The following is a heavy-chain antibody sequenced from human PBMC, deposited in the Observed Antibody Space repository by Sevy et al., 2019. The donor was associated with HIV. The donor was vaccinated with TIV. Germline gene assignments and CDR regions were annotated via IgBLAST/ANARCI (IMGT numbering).Heavy chain of an antibody. D-gene: IGHD3-22*01. CDR3: ARVNYDSSGYYPTDYGMDV. Sequence: SETLSLTCIVSGGSISDYYWSWIRQPPGKGPEWIGYIYYSGSTKYNPSLKSRVTISVDTSKNQFSLKLSSVTAADTAVDYCARVNYDSSGYYPTDYGMDVWGQGTTVTVSS. CDR1: GGSISDYY. J-gene: IGHJ6*02. CDR2: IYYSGST. V-gene: IGHV4-59*01.